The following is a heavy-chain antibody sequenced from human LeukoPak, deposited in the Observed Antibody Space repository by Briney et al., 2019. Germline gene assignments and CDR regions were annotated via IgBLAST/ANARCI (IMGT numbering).Heavy chain of an antibody. Sequence: SETLSLTCAVYGGSFSGYYWSWIRQPPGKGLEWIGEINHSGSTNYNPSLKSRVTISVDTSKIQFSQKLSSVTVEDTAVYYCERDGNDFGNDQRFDPGGQGTLVTVSS. V-gene: IGHV4-34*01. CDR2: INHSGST. D-gene: IGHD3-3*01. CDR3: ERDGNDFGNDQRFDP. CDR1: GGSFSGYY. J-gene: IGHJ5*02.